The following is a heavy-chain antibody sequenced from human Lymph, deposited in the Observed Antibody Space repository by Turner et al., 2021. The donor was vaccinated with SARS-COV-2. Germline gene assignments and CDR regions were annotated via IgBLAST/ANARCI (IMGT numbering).Heavy chain of an antibody. CDR1: GITVSRNY. CDR3: ARDLDTAGGMDV. J-gene: IGHJ6*02. V-gene: IGHV3-53*04. Sequence: EVQLFESERGLVQPGGFLRRSCPASGITVSRNYMSWVRQAPGKGLEWVSVIYSGGSSYSADAVKGRFTITRNNYKNTLYLQMNSLRAEDTAVYYCARDLDTAGGMDVWGQGTTVTVSS. CDR2: IYSGGSS. D-gene: IGHD5-18*01.